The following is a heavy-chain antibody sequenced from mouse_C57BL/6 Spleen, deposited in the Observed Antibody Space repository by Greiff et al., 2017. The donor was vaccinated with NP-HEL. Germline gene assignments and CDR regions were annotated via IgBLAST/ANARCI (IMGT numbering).Heavy chain of an antibody. Sequence: VQLQQSGPELVKPGASVKISCKASGYAFSSSWMNWVKQRPGKGLEWIGRIYPGDGDTNYNGKFKGKATLTADKSSSTAYMQLSSLTSEDSAVYFCARGEEPFAYWGQGTLVTVSA. CDR3: ARGEEPFAY. V-gene: IGHV1-82*01. J-gene: IGHJ3*01. CDR1: GYAFSSSW. CDR2: IYPGDGDT.